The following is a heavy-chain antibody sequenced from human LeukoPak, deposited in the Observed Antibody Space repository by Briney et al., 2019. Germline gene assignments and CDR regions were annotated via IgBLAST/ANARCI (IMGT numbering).Heavy chain of an antibody. CDR1: GFTFSSYA. V-gene: IGHV3-23*01. CDR3: ARDLVERQLVRLNL. D-gene: IGHD6-13*01. Sequence: GGSLRLSCAASGFTFSSYAMNWVRQAPGKGLEWVSFISGSAGSTYYADSVKGRFTISRDNSKNTLYLQMNSLRAEDTAVYYCARDLVERQLVRLNLWGRGTLVTVSS. CDR2: ISGSAGST. J-gene: IGHJ2*01.